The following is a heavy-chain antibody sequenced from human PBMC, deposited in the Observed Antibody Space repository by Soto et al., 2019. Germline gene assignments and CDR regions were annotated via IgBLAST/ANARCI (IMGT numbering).Heavy chain of an antibody. CDR1: GCSFSSGSYY. Sequence: SETLSLTCTVSGCSFSSGSYYWSWIPQPPGKGLHWIVYIYYSGSTNYNPSLKSRVTISVDTSKNQFSLKLSSVTAAAAAVYYCARDLGDNYYLAGGDRVYFFDYWGQGTLVTVSS. CDR2: IYYSGST. J-gene: IGHJ4*02. CDR3: ARDLGDNYYLAGGDRVYFFDY. D-gene: IGHD1-20*01. V-gene: IGHV4-61*01.